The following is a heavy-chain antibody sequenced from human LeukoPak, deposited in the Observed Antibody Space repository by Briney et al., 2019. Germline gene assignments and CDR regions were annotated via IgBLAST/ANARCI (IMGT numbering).Heavy chain of an antibody. J-gene: IGHJ5*02. V-gene: IGHV5-51*01. D-gene: IGHD2-2*01. CDR1: GYSFTSYR. CDR2: IYPGDSDT. CDR3: ARLSDIVVVPAAIGRFDP. Sequence: GESLKISCKGSGYSFTSYRIGWVRQMPGKGLEWMGIIYPGDSDTRYSPSFQGQVTISADKSISTAYLQWSSLKASDTAMYYCARLSDIVVVPAAIGRFDPWGQGTLVTVSS.